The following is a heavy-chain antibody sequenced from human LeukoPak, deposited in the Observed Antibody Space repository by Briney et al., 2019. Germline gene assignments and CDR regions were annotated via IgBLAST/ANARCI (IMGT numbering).Heavy chain of an antibody. CDR2: IYHSGST. V-gene: IGHV4-4*02. J-gene: IGHJ3*02. CDR3: ARSGNDYGGSYAFDI. CDR1: GGSISSSNW. Sequence: SETLSLTCAVSGGSISSSNWWSWVRQPPGKGLEWIGEIYHSGSTNYNPSLKSRVTISVDKSKNQFSLKLSSVTAADTAVYYCARSGNDYGGSYAFDIWGQGTMVTVSS. D-gene: IGHD4-23*01.